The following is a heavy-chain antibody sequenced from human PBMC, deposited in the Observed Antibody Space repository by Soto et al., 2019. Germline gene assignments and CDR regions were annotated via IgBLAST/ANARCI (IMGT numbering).Heavy chain of an antibody. Sequence: PSETLSLTCTVSGGSISSGDDYWSWIRQPPGKGLEWIGYIYYTGSTIYNPSLKSRVTISVDTSKNQFSLKLNSVTAADTAVYYCARDLWGYCGADCYPLDVWGQGTTVTVSS. J-gene: IGHJ6*02. CDR1: GGSISSGDDY. D-gene: IGHD2-21*02. CDR2: IYYTGST. CDR3: ARDLWGYCGADCYPLDV. V-gene: IGHV4-61*08.